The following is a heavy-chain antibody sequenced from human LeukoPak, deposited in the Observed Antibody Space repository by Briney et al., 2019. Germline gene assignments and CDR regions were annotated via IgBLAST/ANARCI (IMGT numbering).Heavy chain of an antibody. CDR1: GFTFSSYA. Sequence: GRSLRLSCAASGFTFSSYAMSWVRQAPGKGLESVSPISGSGGSTYYADSVKGRFTISRDNSKNTLYLQMNSLRAEDTAVYYCANSDFWSGYYSPPYYFDYWGQGTLVTVSS. CDR2: ISGSGGST. CDR3: ANSDFWSGYYSPPYYFDY. D-gene: IGHD3-3*01. V-gene: IGHV3-23*01. J-gene: IGHJ4*02.